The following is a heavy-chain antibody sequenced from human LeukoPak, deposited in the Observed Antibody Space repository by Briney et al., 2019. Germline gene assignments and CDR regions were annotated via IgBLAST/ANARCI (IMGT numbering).Heavy chain of an antibody. D-gene: IGHD6-19*01. CDR2: ISYDGSNK. CDR3: AKAPVAGTGQKAYYYYGMDV. CDR1: GFTFSSYA. Sequence: GGSLRLSCAASGFTFSSYAMHWVRQAPGKGLEWVAVISYDGSNKYYADSVKGRFTISRDNSKNTLYLQMNSLRAEDTAVYYCAKAPVAGTGQKAYYYYGMDVWGQGTTVTVSS. V-gene: IGHV3-30-3*01. J-gene: IGHJ6*02.